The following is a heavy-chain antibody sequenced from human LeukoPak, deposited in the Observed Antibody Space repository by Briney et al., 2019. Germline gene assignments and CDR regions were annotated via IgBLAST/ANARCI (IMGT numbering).Heavy chain of an antibody. CDR2: ISGYNGNT. CDR1: GYTFTIYG. J-gene: IGHJ4*02. V-gene: IGHV1-18*01. Sequence: ASVKVSCKASGYTFTIYGISWVRQAPGQGLEWMGWISGYNGNTNYAQKLQGRVTMTTDTSTSTAYMELRSLRSDDTAAYYCARAGCRDSSLCPDYWGQGTLVTVSS. D-gene: IGHD6-13*01. CDR3: ARAGCRDSSLCPDY.